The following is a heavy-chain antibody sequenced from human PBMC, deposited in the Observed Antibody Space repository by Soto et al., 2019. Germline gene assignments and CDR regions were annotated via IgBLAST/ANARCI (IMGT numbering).Heavy chain of an antibody. Sequence: GGSLRLSCAASGFTFSSYSMNWVRQAPGKGLEWVSYISSSSSTIYYADSVKGRFTISRDNAKNSLYLQMNSLRDEDTAVYYCARDSKFGEGADYYYYYGMDVWGQGTTVTVSS. CDR1: GFTFSSYS. CDR2: ISSSSSTI. V-gene: IGHV3-48*02. CDR3: ARDSKFGEGADYYYYYGMDV. D-gene: IGHD3-10*01. J-gene: IGHJ6*02.